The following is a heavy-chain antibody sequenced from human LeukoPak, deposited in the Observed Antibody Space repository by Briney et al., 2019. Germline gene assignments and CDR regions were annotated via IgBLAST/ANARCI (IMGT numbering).Heavy chain of an antibody. CDR2: ISGSGGST. J-gene: IGHJ6*02. CDR1: GFTFSSYA. V-gene: IGHV3-23*01. CDR3: AKDRSTRQNYYYGMDV. D-gene: IGHD1-26*01. Sequence: GGSLRLSCAASGFTFSSYAMSWVRQAPGKGLEWVSAISGSGGSTYYADSVKGRFTISRDNSKNTLYLQMNSLRAEDTAVYYCAKDRSTRQNYYYGMDVWGQGTTVTVSS.